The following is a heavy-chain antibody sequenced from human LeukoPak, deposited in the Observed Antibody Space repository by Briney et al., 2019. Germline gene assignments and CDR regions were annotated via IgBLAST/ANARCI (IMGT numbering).Heavy chain of an antibody. CDR2: INPNSGGT. D-gene: IGHD6-19*01. Sequence: GASVTVSCTASGYTFTRYYMHCVRQAPGQGLEWMGWINPNSGGTNYAQKFQGRVTMTRDTSISTAYMELSRLRSDDTAVYYCASIAVADIDYWGQGTLVTVSS. CDR1: GYTFTRYY. J-gene: IGHJ4*02. V-gene: IGHV1-2*02. CDR3: ASIAVADIDY.